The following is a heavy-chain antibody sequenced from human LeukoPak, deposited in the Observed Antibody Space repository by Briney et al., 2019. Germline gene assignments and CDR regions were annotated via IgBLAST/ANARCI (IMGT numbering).Heavy chain of an antibody. D-gene: IGHD6-19*01. V-gene: IGHV3-7*01. CDR1: GFTFSSYW. CDR3: ATIEAVRFHY. Sequence: GGSLRLSCADSGFTFSSYWMSWVRQAPGKGLEWVANIKQDGSEIYYLDSVKGRFTISRDNAKNSLYLQMNSLRVEDTAVYYCATIEAVRFHYWGQGTLVTVSS. J-gene: IGHJ4*02. CDR2: IKQDGSEI.